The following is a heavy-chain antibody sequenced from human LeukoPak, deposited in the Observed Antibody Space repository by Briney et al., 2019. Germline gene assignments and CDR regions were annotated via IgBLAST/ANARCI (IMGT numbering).Heavy chain of an antibody. CDR1: GFTFSSYE. Sequence: GGSLRPSCAASGFTFSSYEMNWVRQAPGKGLEWVSYISSSGSTIYYADSVKGRFTISRDNAKNSLYLQMNSLRAEDTAVYYCARVDSYVDTATGGPPTVDYWGQGTMVTVSS. V-gene: IGHV3-48*03. D-gene: IGHD5-18*01. CDR2: ISSSGSTI. CDR3: ARVDSYVDTATGGPPTVDY. J-gene: IGHJ4*02.